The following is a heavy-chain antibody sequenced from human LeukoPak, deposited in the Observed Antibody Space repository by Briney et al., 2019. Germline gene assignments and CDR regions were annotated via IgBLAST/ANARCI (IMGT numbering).Heavy chain of an antibody. V-gene: IGHV1-2*02. CDR1: GYTFTGYY. CDR3: ARFDYGGNSGIDY. CDR2: INPNSGGT. D-gene: IGHD4-23*01. J-gene: IGHJ4*02. Sequence: GASVKVSCKASGYTFTGYYMHWVRQAPGQGLEWMGWINPNSGGTNYAQKFQGRVTMTRDTSISTAYMELSRLKSDDTAVYYCARFDYGGNSGIDYWGQGTLVTVSS.